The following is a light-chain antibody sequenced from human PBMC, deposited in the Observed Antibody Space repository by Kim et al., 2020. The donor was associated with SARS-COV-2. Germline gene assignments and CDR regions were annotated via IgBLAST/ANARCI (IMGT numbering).Light chain of an antibody. CDR2: GAS. CDR3: QQYGSSPYT. J-gene: IGKJ2*01. Sequence: SSPGERATLSCRASQSVSSNYLTGYQQKPGQAPRLLIYGASSRATGIPDRFSGSGSGTDFTLTISGLEPEDFAVYYCQQYGSSPYTFGQGTKLEI. V-gene: IGKV3-20*01. CDR1: QSVSSNY.